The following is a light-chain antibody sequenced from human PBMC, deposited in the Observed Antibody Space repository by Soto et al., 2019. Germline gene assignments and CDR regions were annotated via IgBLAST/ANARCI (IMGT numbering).Light chain of an antibody. CDR2: AAS. CDR1: QGISNY. V-gene: IGKV1-27*01. Sequence: DIQMTQSPSSLSASVGDRITITCRASQGISNYLAWYQQRPGEVPNLLIYAASTLQSGVPSRFSGSGSGTACTLTSRSLQPEDVATYDFQEYNNDPLTFGGGTKLEIK. CDR3: QEYNNDPLT. J-gene: IGKJ4*01.